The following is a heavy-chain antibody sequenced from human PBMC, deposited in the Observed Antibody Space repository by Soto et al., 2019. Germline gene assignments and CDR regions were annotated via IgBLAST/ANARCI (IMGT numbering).Heavy chain of an antibody. D-gene: IGHD3-22*01. J-gene: IGHJ4*02. CDR3: ARDDSSGYSSTFDY. Sequence: QVQLVQSGAEVKKPGASVKVSCKASGYTFTSYGISWVRQAPGQGLEWMGWSSAYNGNTNYAQKLXAXVXXPTDTSTSTAYMALRSLRSDDTAVYYCARDDSSGYSSTFDYWGQGTLVTVSS. CDR2: SSAYNGNT. V-gene: IGHV1-18*01. CDR1: GYTFTSYG.